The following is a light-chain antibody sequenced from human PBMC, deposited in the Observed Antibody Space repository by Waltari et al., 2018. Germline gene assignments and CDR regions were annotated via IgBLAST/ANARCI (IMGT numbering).Light chain of an antibody. V-gene: IGLV2-23*02. CDR3: CSYAGSTTWL. J-gene: IGLJ2*01. Sequence: QSALTQPASVSGSPGQSITISCTGSNSDVGNYNLFSWYQQHPGKAPKLLLYEVNQRPSGVSSRFSGSKSGITASLTISGLQAEDEADFYCCSYAGSTTWLFGGGTRLTVL. CDR1: NSDVGNYNL. CDR2: EVN.